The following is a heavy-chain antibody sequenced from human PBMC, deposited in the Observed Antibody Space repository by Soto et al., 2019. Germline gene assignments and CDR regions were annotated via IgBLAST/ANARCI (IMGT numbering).Heavy chain of an antibody. CDR1: GGTFSTHA. V-gene: IGHV1-69*01. CDR2: IIPAFGTT. Sequence: QVQLEQSGAEVKKPGSSVKVSCKASGGTFSTHAIIWVRQAPGQGLAWVGGIIPAFGTTYFAQEFQGRVTLSADDLATTANMEVSSLSSEDTAVYYCARGYCSGGNCYSGMDVWGQGTTVTVSS. J-gene: IGHJ6*02. CDR3: ARGYCSGGNCYSGMDV. D-gene: IGHD2-15*01.